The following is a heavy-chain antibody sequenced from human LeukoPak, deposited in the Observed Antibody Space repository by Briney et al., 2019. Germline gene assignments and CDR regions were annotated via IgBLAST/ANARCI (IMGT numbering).Heavy chain of an antibody. J-gene: IGHJ4*02. CDR3: AKDGHYDILTGYYSR. D-gene: IGHD3-9*01. CDR1: GFTFSSYA. CDR2: ISYDGSNK. Sequence: GGSLRLSCAASGFTFSSYAMHWVRQAPGKGLEWVAVISYDGSNKYYADSVKGRFTISRDNSKNTLYLQMNSLRAEDTAVYYCAKDGHYDILTGYYSRWGQGTLVTVSS. V-gene: IGHV3-30*14.